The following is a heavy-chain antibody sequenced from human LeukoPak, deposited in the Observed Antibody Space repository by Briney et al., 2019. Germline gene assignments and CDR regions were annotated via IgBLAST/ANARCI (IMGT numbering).Heavy chain of an antibody. CDR1: GGSVSSGDYY. V-gene: IGHV4-31*03. CDR2: IYYSGST. CDR3: ARGAPPTSYYYYGVDV. J-gene: IGHJ6*02. Sequence: SETLSLTCTVSGGSVSSGDYYWSWIRQHPGKGLEWIGYIYYSGSTYYSPSLKSRVTISVDKSKKQFSLKLSSVTAADTAVYYCARGAPPTSYYYYGVDVWGQGTTVTVSS.